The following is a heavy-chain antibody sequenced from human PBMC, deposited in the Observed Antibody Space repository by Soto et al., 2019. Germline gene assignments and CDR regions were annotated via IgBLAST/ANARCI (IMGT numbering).Heavy chain of an antibody. D-gene: IGHD6-13*01. Sequence: GAAVEASSEDPGLTNTSSAVQLVRQARGQRLEWIGLIAVGSGYTNYAQRFQDTVTLTRDMSTSTSYMELSRLTPKDTAIYYCAADATARQQRAPSDYWGQGTLVTGS. V-gene: IGHV1-58*01. CDR1: GLTNTSSA. J-gene: IGHJ4*02. CDR2: IAVGSGYT. CDR3: AADATARQQRAPSDY.